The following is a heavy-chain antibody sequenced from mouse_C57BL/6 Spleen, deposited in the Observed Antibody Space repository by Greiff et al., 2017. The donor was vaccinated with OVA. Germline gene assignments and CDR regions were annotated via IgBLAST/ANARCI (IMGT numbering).Heavy chain of an antibody. D-gene: IGHD1-1*01. CDR3: ARPSDSYYGSSRFAY. CDR2: IYPRSGNT. CDR1: GYTFTSYG. V-gene: IGHV1-81*01. J-gene: IGHJ3*01. Sequence: VQLQQSGAELARPGASVKLSCKASGYTFTSYGISWVKQRTGQGLEWIGEIYPRSGNTYYNEKFKGKATLTADKSSSTAYMELRSLTSEDSAVYFCARPSDSYYGSSRFAYWGQGTLVTVSA.